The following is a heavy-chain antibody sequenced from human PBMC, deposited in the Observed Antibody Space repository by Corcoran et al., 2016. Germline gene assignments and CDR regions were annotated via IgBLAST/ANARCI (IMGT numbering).Heavy chain of an antibody. J-gene: IGHJ4*02. CDR3: ARHDRGGSSTSLDY. Sequence: QVQLQESGPGLVKPSETLSLTCTVSGGSISSYYWSWIRQPPGKGLEWIGYIYYSGSTNYNPSLKSRVTISVDTSKNQFSLKLSSVTAADTAVYYCARHDRGGSSTSLDYWGQGTLVTVSS. D-gene: IGHD2-2*01. CDR1: GGSISSYY. CDR2: IYYSGST. V-gene: IGHV4-59*01.